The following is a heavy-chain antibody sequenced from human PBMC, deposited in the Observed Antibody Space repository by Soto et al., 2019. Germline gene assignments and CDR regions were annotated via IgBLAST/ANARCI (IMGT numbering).Heavy chain of an antibody. V-gene: IGHV4-59*01. Sequence: SETLALTCTVSGGSISSYYWSWIRQPPGKGLEWIGYIYYSGSTNYNPSLKSRVTISVDTSKNQFSLKLSSVTAADTAVYYCARGRFGELLPTRWFDPWGQGTLVTVS. CDR2: IYYSGST. D-gene: IGHD3-10*01. J-gene: IGHJ5*02. CDR1: GGSISSYY. CDR3: ARGRFGELLPTRWFDP.